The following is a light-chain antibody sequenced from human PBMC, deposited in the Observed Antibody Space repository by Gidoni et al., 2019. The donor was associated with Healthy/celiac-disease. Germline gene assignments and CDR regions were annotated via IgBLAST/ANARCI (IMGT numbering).Light chain of an antibody. CDR3: QQYNNWPFT. Sequence: EIVMTQSPATLSVSPGERATLSCRASQSFGSNLAWYQQKPGQAPRLLISGASTRATGIPARFSGSGSGTEFTLTISSLQSEDFAVYYCQQYNNWPFTFGPGTKVDIK. CDR2: GAS. J-gene: IGKJ3*01. CDR1: QSFGSN. V-gene: IGKV3-15*01.